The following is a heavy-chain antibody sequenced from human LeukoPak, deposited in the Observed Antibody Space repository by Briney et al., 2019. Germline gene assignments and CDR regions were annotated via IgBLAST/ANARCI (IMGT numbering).Heavy chain of an antibody. J-gene: IGHJ4*02. D-gene: IGHD3-3*01. V-gene: IGHV4-61*02. CDR3: ARMYYDFWSGYPAYYFDY. CDR1: GGSISSGSYY. Sequence: SETLSLTCTVSGGSISSGSYYWSWIRQPAGKGLEWIGLIYTSGSTNYNPSLKSRVTISVDTSKNQFSLKLSSVTAADTAVYYCARMYYDFWSGYPAYYFDYWGQGTLATVSS. CDR2: IYTSGST.